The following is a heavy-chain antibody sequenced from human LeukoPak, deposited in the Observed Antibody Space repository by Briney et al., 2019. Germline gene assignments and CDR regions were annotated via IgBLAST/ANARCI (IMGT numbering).Heavy chain of an antibody. J-gene: IGHJ4*02. Sequence: ASETLSLTCTVSGGSISSSSYYWGWIRQPPGKGLEWIGSIYYSVSTYYNPSLKSRVTISVDTSKNQFSLKLISVTAADTAVYYCASRKLGNDYWGQGTLVTVSS. D-gene: IGHD7-27*01. CDR2: IYYSVST. V-gene: IGHV4-39*07. CDR1: GGSISSSSYY. CDR3: ASRKLGNDY.